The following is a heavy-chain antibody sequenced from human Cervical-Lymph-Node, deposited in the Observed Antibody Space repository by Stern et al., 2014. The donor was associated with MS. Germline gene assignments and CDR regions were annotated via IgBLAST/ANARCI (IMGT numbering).Heavy chain of an antibody. CDR2: VLPFVGSP. CDR3: ARGEGDNWFDP. D-gene: IGHD3-16*01. Sequence: VHLVESGAEVRKPGSSVKVSCRASGGISWVRQAPGQGLEWMGGVLPFVGSPNYARKFQGRVTITADTTAGTVYMELNSLKSEDTAVYYCARGEGDNWFDPWGQGTLVIVSS. CDR1: GG. V-gene: IGHV1-69*06. J-gene: IGHJ5*02.